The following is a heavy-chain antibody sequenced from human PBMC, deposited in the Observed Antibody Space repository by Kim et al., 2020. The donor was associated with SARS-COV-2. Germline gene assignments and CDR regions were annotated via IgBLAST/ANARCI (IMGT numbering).Heavy chain of an antibody. V-gene: IGHV4-59*09. D-gene: IGHD5-18*01. CDR3: ARGAGYSYGYFFDY. Sequence: TPSLKSRVTISVDTSKNQFSLKLSSVTAADTAVYYCARGAGYSYGYFFDYWGQGTLVTVSS. J-gene: IGHJ4*02.